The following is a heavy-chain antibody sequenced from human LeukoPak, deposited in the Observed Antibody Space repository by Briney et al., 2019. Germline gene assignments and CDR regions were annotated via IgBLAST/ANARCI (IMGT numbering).Heavy chain of an antibody. J-gene: IGHJ5*02. CDR1: GFTVSSNY. D-gene: IGHD3-22*01. CDR2: IYSGGST. CDR3: ARENYYDSSGYSAPRFDP. V-gene: IGHV3-66*01. Sequence: PGGSLRLSCAASGFTVSSNYMSWVRQAPGKGLEWVSVIYSGGSTYYADSVKGRFTISRDNSKNTLYLQMNSLRAEDTAVYYCARENYYDSSGYSAPRFDPWGQGTLVTVSS.